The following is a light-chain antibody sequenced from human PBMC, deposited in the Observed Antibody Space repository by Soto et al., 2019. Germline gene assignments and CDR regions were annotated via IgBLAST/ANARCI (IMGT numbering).Light chain of an antibody. CDR2: EAS. CDR3: QQYVNSPLT. CDR1: QTVRSNY. V-gene: IGKV3-20*01. J-gene: IGKJ4*01. Sequence: EIVLTQSPGTLSLSPGERVTLSCRASQTVRSNYLAWYQQKPGQAPRLLICEASTRATGIPDRFSGSGSGTDFTLTVTGLEPEDFAVYYCQQYVNSPLTFGGGTKVDIK.